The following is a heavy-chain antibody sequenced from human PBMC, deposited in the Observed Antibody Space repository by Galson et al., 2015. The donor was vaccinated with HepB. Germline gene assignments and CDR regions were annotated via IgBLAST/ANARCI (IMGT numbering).Heavy chain of an antibody. J-gene: IGHJ1*01. CDR2: ISSSSSYI. V-gene: IGHV3-21*01. CDR3: AREYYYDSSGYSNAEYFQH. CDR1: GFTFSSYS. Sequence: SLRLSCAASGFTFSSYSMNWVRQAPGKGLEWVSSISSSSSYIYYADSVKGRFTISRDNAKNSLYLQMNSLRAEDTAVYYCAREYYYDSSGYSNAEYFQHWGQGTLVTVSS. D-gene: IGHD3-22*01.